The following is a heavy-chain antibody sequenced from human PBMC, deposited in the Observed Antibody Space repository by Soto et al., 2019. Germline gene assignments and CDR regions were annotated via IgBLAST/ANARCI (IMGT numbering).Heavy chain of an antibody. J-gene: IGHJ4*02. D-gene: IGHD6-19*01. Sequence: QVQLVQSGAEVKKPGASVKVSCKASGYTFTGYYMHWVRQAPGQGLEWMGWINPNSGGTNSAQKFQGWVTMTRDTSISTAYMELSRLRSDDTAVYYCARSVELGGSGWYVYWGQGTLVTVSS. CDR1: GYTFTGYY. CDR2: INPNSGGT. CDR3: ARSVELGGSGWYVY. V-gene: IGHV1-2*04.